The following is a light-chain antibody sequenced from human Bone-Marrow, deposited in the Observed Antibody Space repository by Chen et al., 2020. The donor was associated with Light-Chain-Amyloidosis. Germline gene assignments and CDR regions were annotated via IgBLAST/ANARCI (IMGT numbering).Light chain of an antibody. Sequence: QSAPTQPASVSGSPGPSTTISSTGTSSDVGGDTHVSWHQQHPDKAPKLMIFEVTHRPSWVPDRCAGSEADKTAARGISGRRTGDEADDVCSSYTVTATLVFGSGTGGTV. CDR3: SSYTVTATLV. V-gene: IGLV2-14*01. CDR2: EVT. CDR1: SSDVGGDTH. J-gene: IGLJ1*01.